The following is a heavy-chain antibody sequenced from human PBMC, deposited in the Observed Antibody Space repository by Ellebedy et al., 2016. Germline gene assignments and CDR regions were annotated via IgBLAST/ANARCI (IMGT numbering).Heavy chain of an antibody. CDR1: GFTFSTYG. CDR2: ISYDGSNT. J-gene: IGHJ4*02. CDR3: ARAWGANTVTPFDY. Sequence: GESLKISCAASGFTFSTYGMHWVRQAPGKGLEWVAVISYDGSNTYYADSVKGRFTISRDNAKNSLYLQMNSLRAEDTAVYYCARAWGANTVTPFDYWGQGTLVTVSS. V-gene: IGHV3-30*03. D-gene: IGHD4-17*01.